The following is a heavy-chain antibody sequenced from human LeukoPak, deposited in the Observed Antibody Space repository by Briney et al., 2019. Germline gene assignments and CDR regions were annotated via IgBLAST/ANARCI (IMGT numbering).Heavy chain of an antibody. Sequence: PSETLSLTCAVSGYSLSSGYYWGWIRQPPGKGLEWIGSIYHSGSTYYNPSLKSRVTISVDTSKNQFSLKLSSVTAADTAVYYCARASGYDLYYYYGMDVWGKGTTVTVSS. CDR2: IYHSGST. D-gene: IGHD5-12*01. CDR1: GYSLSSGYY. V-gene: IGHV4-38-2*01. J-gene: IGHJ6*04. CDR3: ARASGYDLYYYYGMDV.